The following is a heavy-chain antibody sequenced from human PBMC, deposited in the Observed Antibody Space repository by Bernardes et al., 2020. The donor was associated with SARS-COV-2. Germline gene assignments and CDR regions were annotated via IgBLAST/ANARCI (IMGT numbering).Heavy chain of an antibody. CDR2: ISSSSSYI. Sequence: GGSLRLSCAASGFTFSSYSMNWVRQAPGKGLEWVSSISSSSSYIYYADSVKGRFTISRDNAKNSLYLQMNSLRAEDTAVYYCARDQDQWLGSPFDDWGQGTLVTVSS. D-gene: IGHD6-19*01. J-gene: IGHJ4*02. V-gene: IGHV3-21*01. CDR1: GFTFSSYS. CDR3: ARDQDQWLGSPFDD.